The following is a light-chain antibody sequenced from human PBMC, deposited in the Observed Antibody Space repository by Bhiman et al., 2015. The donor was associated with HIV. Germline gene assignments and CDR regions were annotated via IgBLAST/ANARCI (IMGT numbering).Light chain of an antibody. Sequence: QSALTQLASVSGSPGQSITISCTGTSRDVGGYDYVSWYQQHPGKAPRLIIYDVSQRPSGISNRFSGSKSGNTASLTISGLQAEDEADYYCTSYTATASFVFGGATKVTVL. J-gene: IGLJ1*01. CDR2: DVS. V-gene: IGLV2-14*03. CDR1: SRDVGGYDY. CDR3: TSYTATASFV.